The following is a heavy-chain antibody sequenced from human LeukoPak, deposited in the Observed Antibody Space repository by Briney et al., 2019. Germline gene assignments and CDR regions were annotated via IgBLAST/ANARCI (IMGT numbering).Heavy chain of an antibody. D-gene: IGHD6-19*01. CDR1: GFTFRDYY. CDR2: ISSSTRYT. Sequence: PGGSLRLSCAAAGFTFRDYYMSWIGQAPGKGREGVSYISSSTRYTNYADSVKGRFTISRDNAKTSLYLPMNSPRADDTALYYCARRSGWYTQPFDYWGQGTLVTVSS. CDR3: ARRSGWYTQPFDY. J-gene: IGHJ4*02. V-gene: IGHV3-11*03.